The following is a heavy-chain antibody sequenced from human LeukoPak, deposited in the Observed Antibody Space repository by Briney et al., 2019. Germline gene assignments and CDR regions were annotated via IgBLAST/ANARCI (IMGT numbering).Heavy chain of an antibody. CDR3: ATSNDAKIAPFDH. D-gene: IGHD2-21*01. J-gene: IGHJ4*02. Sequence: SETLSLTCTVSGDSMSAYQWSWVRQSPEKGLEWIGCINTKGETSYNPSLKSRVTTSVDTSNSQFSLRLTSVTAADTAVYYCATSNDAKIAPFDHWGQGAPVTVSS. CDR2: INTKGET. CDR1: GDSMSAYQ. V-gene: IGHV4-4*09.